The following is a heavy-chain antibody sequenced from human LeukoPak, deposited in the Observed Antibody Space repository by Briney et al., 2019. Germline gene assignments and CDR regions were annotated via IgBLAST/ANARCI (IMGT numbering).Heavy chain of an antibody. D-gene: IGHD6-13*01. Sequence: RGESLKISCKASGYIFTDYWIGWVRQMPGKGLEWMGIIFTGGSDTRYSPSFQGQVTISADRSITTAFLQWSSLKASDTAMYYCARRGIAAAGSLFDYWGQGTLVTVSS. CDR3: ARRGIAAAGSLFDY. CDR2: IFTGGSDT. J-gene: IGHJ4*02. CDR1: GYIFTDYW. V-gene: IGHV5-51*01.